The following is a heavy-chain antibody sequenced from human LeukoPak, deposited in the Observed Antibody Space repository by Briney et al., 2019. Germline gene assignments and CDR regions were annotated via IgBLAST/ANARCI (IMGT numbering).Heavy chain of an antibody. J-gene: IGHJ5*02. CDR3: ARSYSSFKQGPFDP. D-gene: IGHD6-13*01. Sequence: SETLSLTCTVSGGSIRGSSFYWGWIRQPPGGGLEFIGSIFYRGNTYYNPSLKSRVTISVDTSKNQFSLKLSSVTAADTAVYYCARSYSSFKQGPFDPWGQGTLVTVSS. CDR1: GGSIRGSSFY. V-gene: IGHV4-39*07. CDR2: IFYRGNT.